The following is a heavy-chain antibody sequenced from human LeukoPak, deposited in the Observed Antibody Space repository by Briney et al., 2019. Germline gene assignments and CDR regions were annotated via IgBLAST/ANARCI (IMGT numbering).Heavy chain of an antibody. V-gene: IGHV5-51*01. J-gene: IGHJ3*02. CDR2: IYPGDSDT. CDR3: ARNHHYCSSTSCYIGDAFDI. Sequence: GESLKISCQGSGYSFTSYWIGWVRQMPGKGLEWMGIIYPGDSDTRYSPSFQGQVTISADKSISTAYLQWSSLKASDTAMYYCARNHHYCSSTSCYIGDAFDIWGQGTMVTVSS. D-gene: IGHD2-2*02. CDR1: GYSFTSYW.